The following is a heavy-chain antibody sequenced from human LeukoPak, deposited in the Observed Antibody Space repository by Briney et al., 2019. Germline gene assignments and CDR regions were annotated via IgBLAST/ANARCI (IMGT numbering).Heavy chain of an antibody. CDR1: GYTFTGYY. Sequence: ASVKVSCKASGYTFTGYYMHWVRQAPGQGLEWMGWINPNSGGTNYAQKFQGRVTMTRDTSISPAYMELSRLRSDDTAVYYCARVGKNYYDSSGTIDYWGQGTLVAVSS. V-gene: IGHV1-2*02. CDR3: ARVGKNYYDSSGTIDY. CDR2: INPNSGGT. J-gene: IGHJ4*02. D-gene: IGHD3-22*01.